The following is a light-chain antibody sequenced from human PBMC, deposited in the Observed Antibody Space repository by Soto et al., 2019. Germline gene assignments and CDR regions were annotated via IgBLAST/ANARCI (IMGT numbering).Light chain of an antibody. CDR1: QRVGSSY. CDR2: DAS. V-gene: IGKV3D-20*01. CDR3: QQYGSSPHT. J-gene: IGKJ4*01. Sequence: EIVLTPSPATLPLSPGERATLSCGASQRVGSSYLAWYQQKPGQAPRLLIYDASSRATGIPDRFSGSGSGTDFTLTISRLEPEDFAVYYCQQYGSSPHTFGGGTKVDIK.